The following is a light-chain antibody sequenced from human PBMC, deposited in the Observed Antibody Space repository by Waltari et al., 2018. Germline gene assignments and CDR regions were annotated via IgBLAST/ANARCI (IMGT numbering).Light chain of an antibody. Sequence: SYELTQPPSVSVSPGQTASIPCSGDKLGDRKICWYQQKAGQSPVLVIYEDTKRPSGIPGRFSGYKSGNRATLTSRGTQAIDEADYCCQALDSRLYYFFVTWTKVTVL. CDR3: QALDSRLYYF. V-gene: IGLV3-1*01. J-gene: IGLJ1*01. CDR2: EDT. CDR1: KLGDRK.